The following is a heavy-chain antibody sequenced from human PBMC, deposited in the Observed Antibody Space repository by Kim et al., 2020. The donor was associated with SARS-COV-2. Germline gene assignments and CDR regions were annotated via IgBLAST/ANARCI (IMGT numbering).Heavy chain of an antibody. J-gene: IGHJ4*02. Sequence: GGSLRLSCAASGFTFSSYGMHWVRQAPGKGLEWVAVISYDGSNKYYADSVKGRFTISRDNSKNTLYLQMNSLRAEDTALYYCAREVSSGWEGYFDYWGQG. CDR1: GFTFSSYG. D-gene: IGHD6-19*01. CDR2: ISYDGSNK. CDR3: AREVSSGWEGYFDY. V-gene: IGHV3-33*05.